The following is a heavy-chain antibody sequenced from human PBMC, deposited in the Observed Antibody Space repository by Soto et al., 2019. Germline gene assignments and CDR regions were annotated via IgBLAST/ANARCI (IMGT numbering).Heavy chain of an antibody. J-gene: IGHJ4*02. V-gene: IGHV4-59*01. CDR2: IFHIGSS. D-gene: IGHD6-13*01. CDR3: SRSXSSSWHGDLFSF. Sequence: EWIGYIFHIGSSNYNPSLKSRVTISLDTSKNQFSLRLTSVTAADAAIYYCSRSXSSSWHGDLFSFWGPGT.